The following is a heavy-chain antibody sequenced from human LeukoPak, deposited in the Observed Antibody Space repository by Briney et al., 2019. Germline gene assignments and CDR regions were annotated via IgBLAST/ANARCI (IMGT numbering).Heavy chain of an antibody. CDR2: ISSSSSYI. CDR3: ARVFSTSGRGYDYMDV. V-gene: IGHV3-21*01. CDR1: GFTFSSYS. Sequence: PGGSLRLSCAASGFTFSSYSMNWVRQAPGKGLEWVSSISSSSSYIYYADSVKGRFTISRDNAKNSLYLQMNSLRAEDTAVYYCARVFSTSGRGYDYMDVWGKGTSVIISS. D-gene: IGHD6-6*01. J-gene: IGHJ6*03.